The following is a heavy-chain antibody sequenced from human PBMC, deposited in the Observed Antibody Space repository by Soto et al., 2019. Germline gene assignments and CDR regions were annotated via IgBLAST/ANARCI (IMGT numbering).Heavy chain of an antibody. CDR2: ISGSGGSP. CDR3: AKARCSTTNCYVPDY. D-gene: IGHD2-2*01. V-gene: IGHV3-23*01. CDR1: GFTFSTYT. Sequence: GGSLRLSCPASGFTFSTYTISWVRRAPGKGLEWVSAISGSGGSPSYADSVQGRFTISRDNPKKTLYLQMNSLRAEDTAVYYCAKARCSTTNCYVPDYWGQGTVVTVAS. J-gene: IGHJ4*02.